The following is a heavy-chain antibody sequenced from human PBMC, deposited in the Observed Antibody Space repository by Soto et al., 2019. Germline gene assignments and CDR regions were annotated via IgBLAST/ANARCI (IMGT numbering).Heavy chain of an antibody. CDR1: GYTFTGYY. Sequence: ASVNVSCKASGYTFTGYYMHWVRQAPGQGLEWMGWINPNSGGTNYAQKFQGWVTMTRDTSISTAYMELSRLRSDDTAVYYCARETTRKYYYGMDVWGQGTTVTVSS. CDR2: INPNSGGT. CDR3: ARETTRKYYYGMDV. J-gene: IGHJ6*01. V-gene: IGHV1-2*04.